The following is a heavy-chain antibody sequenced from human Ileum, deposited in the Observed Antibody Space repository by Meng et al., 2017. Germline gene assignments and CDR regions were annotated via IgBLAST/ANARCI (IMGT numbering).Heavy chain of an antibody. CDR3: ATNKNKKIDY. J-gene: IGHJ4*02. CDR1: GDSISSSNW. D-gene: IGHD2/OR15-2a*01. Sequence: VQLPESGPGLGEPSGTLSLTCVVSGDSISSSNWWNWVRQPPGKGLEWIGEIFHTGSTNYNPSLKSRVTISADKSKNQFSLNLSSVTAADTAVYYCATNKNKKIDYWGQGTLVTVSS. V-gene: IGHV4-4*02. CDR2: IFHTGST.